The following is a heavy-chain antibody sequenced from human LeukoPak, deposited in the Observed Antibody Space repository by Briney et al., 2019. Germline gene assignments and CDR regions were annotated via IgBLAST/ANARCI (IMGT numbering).Heavy chain of an antibody. CDR2: INPSGGST. CDR3: ARGDCSGGSCYTFDY. D-gene: IGHD2-15*01. V-gene: IGHV1-46*01. J-gene: IGHJ4*02. CDR1: GYTFTSYY. Sequence: ASVKVSCKASGYTFTSYYMHWVRQAPGQGLEWMGIINPSGGSTSYAQKFQGRVTVTRDTSTSTVYMELSSLRSEDTAVYYCARGDCSGGSCYTFDYWGQGTLVTVSS.